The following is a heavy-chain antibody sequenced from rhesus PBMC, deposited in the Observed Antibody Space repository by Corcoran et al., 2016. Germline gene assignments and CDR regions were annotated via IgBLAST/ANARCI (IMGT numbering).Heavy chain of an antibody. V-gene: IGHV4-147*01. CDR1: GGSLNSNY. CDR2: IHGPSGTI. Sequence: QVQLQESGPGLVKPSETLSLTCAVSGGSLNSNYWSCIRPAPGKGLDGSGRIHGPSGTIDYNPSRMSRVTISADTSKNQVSLKLSSVTAADTAVYYCARDSITTDFAYWGQGVLVTVSS. D-gene: IGHD5-36*01. CDR3: ARDSITTDFAY. J-gene: IGHJ4*01.